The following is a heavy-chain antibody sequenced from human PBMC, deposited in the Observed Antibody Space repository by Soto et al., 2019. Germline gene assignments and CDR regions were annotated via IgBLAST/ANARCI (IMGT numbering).Heavy chain of an antibody. D-gene: IGHD6-13*01. Sequence: GGSLRLSCAASGFTFSNYAIHWVRQAPGKGLEWVAVIASDGKDKRYADSAKGRFTISRDNSKNTVYLQMNSLRGEDTAVYYCAKDGAIGAADYFFDYWGQGSQVTVSS. J-gene: IGHJ4*02. CDR1: GFTFSNYA. CDR3: AKDGAIGAADYFFDY. CDR2: IASDGKDK. V-gene: IGHV3-30*18.